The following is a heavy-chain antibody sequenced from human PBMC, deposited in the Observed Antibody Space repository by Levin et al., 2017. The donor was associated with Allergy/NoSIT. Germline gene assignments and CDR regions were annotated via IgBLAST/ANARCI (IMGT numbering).Heavy chain of an antibody. CDR2: IYYSGST. D-gene: IGHD5-12*01. CDR1: GGSISSYY. CDR3: AREGVSEVRTIVATTEAAFDI. V-gene: IGHV4-59*01. J-gene: IGHJ3*02. Sequence: PSETLSLTCTVSGGSISSYYWSWIRQPPGKGLEWIGYIYYSGSTNYNPSLKSRVTISVDTSKNQFSLKLSSVTAADTAVYYCAREGVSEVRTIVATTEAAFDIWGQGTMVTVSS.